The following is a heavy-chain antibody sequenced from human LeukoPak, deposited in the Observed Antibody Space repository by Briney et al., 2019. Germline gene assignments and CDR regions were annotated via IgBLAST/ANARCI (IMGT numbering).Heavy chain of an antibody. J-gene: IGHJ3*02. CDR3: ARAPFQTMIVVVENAFDI. CDR2: IYTSGST. CDR1: GGSISSGSYY. Sequence: PSQTLSLTCTVSGGSISSGSYYWSWIRQPAGKGLEWIGRIYTSGSTNYNPSLKSRVTISVDTSKNQFSLKLSSVTAADTAVYYCARAPFQTMIVVVENAFDIWGQGTMVTVS. V-gene: IGHV4-61*02. D-gene: IGHD3-22*01.